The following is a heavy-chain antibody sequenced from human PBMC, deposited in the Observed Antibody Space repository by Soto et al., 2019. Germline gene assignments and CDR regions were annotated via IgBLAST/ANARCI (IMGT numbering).Heavy chain of an antibody. D-gene: IGHD6-13*01. V-gene: IGHV3-7*01. Sequence: GGSLRLSCAVSGFTFSDYWMSWVRQAPGKGLEWVANIKQDGNEKYYVDSVKGRFTISRDNAKNSLYLQMSSLRAEDTAVYYCAREGLSSNWLNWFDPWGQGTLVTVSS. J-gene: IGHJ5*02. CDR3: AREGLSSNWLNWFDP. CDR1: GFTFSDYW. CDR2: IKQDGNEK.